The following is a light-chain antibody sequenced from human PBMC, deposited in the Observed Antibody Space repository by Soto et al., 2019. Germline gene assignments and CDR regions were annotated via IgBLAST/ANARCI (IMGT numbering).Light chain of an antibody. Sequence: EIVLTQSPATLSLSPGERATLSCRASQSVSSYLAWYQQKPGQAPRLLIYDASNRATGIPARFSGSGSGTDFTLTISSLEPEDFAVYYCQQRSNWWLTFGRGTKVEIK. CDR2: DAS. J-gene: IGKJ4*01. V-gene: IGKV3-11*01. CDR1: QSVSSY. CDR3: QQRSNWWLT.